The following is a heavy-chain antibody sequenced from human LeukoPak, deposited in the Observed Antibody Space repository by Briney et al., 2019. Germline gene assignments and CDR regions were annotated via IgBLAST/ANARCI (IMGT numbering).Heavy chain of an antibody. CDR3: TRHSVHSAFY. Sequence: PSETLSLTCTVSGGSISSSSSYWASVRQPPGKGLELIGSISYSGTTYYSPSPKSRVTISVDTSTNQFSLTLSSVTAADSAVYYCTRHSVHSAFYWGQGTLVTVSS. V-gene: IGHV4-39*01. J-gene: IGHJ4*02. CDR2: ISYSGTT. CDR1: GGSISSSSSY.